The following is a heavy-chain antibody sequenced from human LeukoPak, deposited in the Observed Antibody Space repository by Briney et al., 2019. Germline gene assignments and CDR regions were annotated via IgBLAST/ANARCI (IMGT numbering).Heavy chain of an antibody. CDR1: GGSISSGGYY. CDR3: ARSGNSDWYFDL. D-gene: IGHD4-23*01. V-gene: IGHV4-61*08. Sequence: SETLSLTCTVSGGSISSGGYYWSWIRQHPGKGLEWIGYIYYSGSTNYNPPLKSRVTISVDTSKYQFSLKLSSVTAADTAVYYCARSGNSDWYFDLWGRGTLVTVSS. CDR2: IYYSGST. J-gene: IGHJ2*01.